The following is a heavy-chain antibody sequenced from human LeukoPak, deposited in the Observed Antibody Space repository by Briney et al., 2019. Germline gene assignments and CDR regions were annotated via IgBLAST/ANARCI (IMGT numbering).Heavy chain of an antibody. D-gene: IGHD2-15*01. CDR2: INPDGGST. Sequence: ASVKVSCKTSGYTFTSHYIHWVRQAPGQGLEWMGIINPDGGSTTYPQKFQGRVTMTRDTSTSTVYMEVSSLRSEDTAVYYCAREKVVVDDANYFDYWGQGTLVTVSS. CDR1: GYTFTSHY. CDR3: AREKVVVDDANYFDY. V-gene: IGHV1-46*01. J-gene: IGHJ4*02.